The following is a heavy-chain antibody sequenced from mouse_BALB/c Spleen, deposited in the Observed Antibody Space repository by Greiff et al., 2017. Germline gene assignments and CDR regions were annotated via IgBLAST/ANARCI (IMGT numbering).Heavy chain of an antibody. CDR1: GFNIKDTY. D-gene: IGHD1-1*01. J-gene: IGHJ4*01. CDR2: IDPANGNT. CDR3: ADYYGSSPYAMDY. V-gene: IGHV14-3*02. Sequence: EVHLVESGAELVKPGASVKLSCTASGFNIKDTYMHWVKQRPEQGLEWIGRIDPANGNTKYDPKFQGKATITADTSSNTAYLQLSSLTSEDTAVYYCADYYGSSPYAMDYWGQGTSVTVSS.